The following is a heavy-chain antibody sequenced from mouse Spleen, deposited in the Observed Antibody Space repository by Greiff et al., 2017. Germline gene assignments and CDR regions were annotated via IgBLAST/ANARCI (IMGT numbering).Heavy chain of an antibody. J-gene: IGHJ3*01. D-gene: IGHD1-1*01. Sequence: EVMLVESEGGLVQPGSSMKLSCTASGFTFSDYYMAWVRQVPEKGLEWVANINYDGSSTYYLDSLKSRFIISRDNAKNILYLQMSSLKSEDTATYYCARGDGSSLASWFAYWGQGTLVTVSA. CDR2: INYDGSST. CDR3: ARGDGSSLASWFAY. V-gene: IGHV5-16*01. CDR1: GFTFSDYY.